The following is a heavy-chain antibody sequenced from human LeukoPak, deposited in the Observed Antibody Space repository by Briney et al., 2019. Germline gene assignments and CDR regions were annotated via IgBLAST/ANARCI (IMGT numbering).Heavy chain of an antibody. D-gene: IGHD5-12*01. CDR1: GYTFTSYA. CDR2: INTNTGNP. V-gene: IGHV7-4-1*02. Sequence: ASVKVSCKASGYTFTSYAMNWVRQAPGQGLEWMGWINTNTGNPTYAQGFTGRFVFSLDTSVSTAYLQISSLKAEDTAVYYCARVGYSGYDYTGGDFYYFDYWGQETLVTVSS. CDR3: ARVGYSGYDYTGGDFYYFDY. J-gene: IGHJ4*02.